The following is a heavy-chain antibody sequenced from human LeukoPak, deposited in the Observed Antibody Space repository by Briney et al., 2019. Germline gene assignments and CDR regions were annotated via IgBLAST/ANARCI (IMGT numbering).Heavy chain of an antibody. D-gene: IGHD5-24*01. CDR1: GGSISSYY. V-gene: IGHV4-59*01. CDR2: FYSTTTP. J-gene: IGHJ4*02. CDR3: ARESRRPGYKFDY. Sequence: SEALSLTCAVSGGSISSYYWRWMRQPPGKGREVIGYFYSTTTPTYNPSLQRRLTISVDTSTNHFSLKLSSVPAADTAVYSCARESRRPGYKFDYWGQGTLVTVSS.